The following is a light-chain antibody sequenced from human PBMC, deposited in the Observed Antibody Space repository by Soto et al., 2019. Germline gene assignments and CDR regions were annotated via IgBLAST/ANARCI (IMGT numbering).Light chain of an antibody. CDR1: QGVRSH. CDR3: QQLKDYPLT. V-gene: IGKV1-9*01. J-gene: IGKJ4*01. CDR2: DAS. Sequence: DIQLTQSPSFLSASVGDRVSITCRASQGVRSHLAWYQQKPGKAPKVLIYDASTLQSGVPSRFSGSGSGTEFTLTISSLQPEDSATYYCQQLKDYPLTFGGGTKVEIK.